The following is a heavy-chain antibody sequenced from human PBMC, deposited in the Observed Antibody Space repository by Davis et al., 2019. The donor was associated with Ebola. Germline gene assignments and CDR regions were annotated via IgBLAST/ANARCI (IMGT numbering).Heavy chain of an antibody. J-gene: IGHJ4*02. D-gene: IGHD2-2*01. CDR3: ARGDIVVVPAATIDY. V-gene: IGHV5-10-1*01. Sequence: GESLKISCKGSGYSFTSYWISWVRQMPGKGLEWMGRIDPSDSYTNYSPSFQGHVTISADKSISTAYLQWSSLKASDTAMYYCARGDIVVVPAATIDYWGQGTLVTVSS. CDR2: IDPSDSYT. CDR1: GYSFTSYW.